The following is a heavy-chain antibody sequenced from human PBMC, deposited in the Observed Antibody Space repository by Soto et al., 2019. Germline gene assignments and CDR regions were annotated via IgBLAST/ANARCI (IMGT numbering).Heavy chain of an antibody. D-gene: IGHD6-19*01. CDR1: GFTFSDYY. V-gene: IGHV3-11*03. J-gene: IGHJ4*02. CDR2: ISSSSSYT. CDR3: ARLAVAGTSDGKECDY. Sequence: PGGSLRLSCAASGFTFSDYYMSWIRQAPGKGLEWVSYISSSSSYTNYADSVKGRFTISRDNAKNSLYLQMNSLRAEDTAVYYCARLAVAGTSDGKECDYWGQGTLVTVSS.